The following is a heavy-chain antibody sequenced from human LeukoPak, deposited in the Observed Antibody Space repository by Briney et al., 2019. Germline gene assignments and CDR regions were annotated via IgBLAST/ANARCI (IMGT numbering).Heavy chain of an antibody. Sequence: GASVKVSCKASGGTFSSYTISWVRQAPGQGLEWMGGIIPIFDTADYAQKFQGRVTITADESTSTAYMELSSLRSEDTAVYYCARQSDWSGYYYFDYWGQGTLVTVSS. D-gene: IGHD3-3*01. V-gene: IGHV1-69*13. CDR2: IIPIFDTA. CDR3: ARQSDWSGYYYFDY. CDR1: GGTFSSYT. J-gene: IGHJ4*02.